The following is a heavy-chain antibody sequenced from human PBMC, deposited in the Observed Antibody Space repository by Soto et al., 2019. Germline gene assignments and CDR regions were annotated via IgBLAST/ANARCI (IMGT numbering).Heavy chain of an antibody. CDR1: GYTFNSAG. Sequence: QVHLVQSGPEVKEPGASVRVSCKASGYTFNSAGLAWVRQAPGQGLEWMGWISVDNGDTKYAQKFQGRVTMTTDTSTTTAYMGLRGLKSDDTAVFYCARVQSLGYCRSASCYDVFDHWGQGTLVTVSS. D-gene: IGHD2-2*01. J-gene: IGHJ4*02. CDR2: ISVDNGDT. CDR3: ARVQSLGYCRSASCYDVFDH. V-gene: IGHV1-18*01.